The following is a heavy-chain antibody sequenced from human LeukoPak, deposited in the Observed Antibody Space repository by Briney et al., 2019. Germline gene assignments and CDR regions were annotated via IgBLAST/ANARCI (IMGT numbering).Heavy chain of an antibody. Sequence: SCKASGGTFSSYAMHWVRQAPGKGLEWVAVISYDGSNKYYADSVKGRFTISRDNSKNTLYLQMNSLRAEDTAVYYCARPKWELYPTDYWGQGTLVTVSS. CDR1: GGTFSSYA. CDR3: ARPKWELYPTDY. J-gene: IGHJ4*02. V-gene: IGHV3-30-3*01. D-gene: IGHD1-26*01. CDR2: ISYDGSNK.